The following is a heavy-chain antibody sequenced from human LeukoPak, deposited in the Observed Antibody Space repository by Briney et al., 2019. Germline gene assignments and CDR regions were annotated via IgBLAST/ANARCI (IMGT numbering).Heavy chain of an antibody. Sequence: SETLSLTCTVSGGSITSYYWSWIRQPPRKGLEWIGCIHYSGYTNYNPSLKSRVTISVDTSKNHFSLKLSSVTAADTAVYYCARTTMVRGTYYMDVWGKGTTVTISS. D-gene: IGHD3-10*01. CDR2: IHYSGYT. J-gene: IGHJ6*03. CDR1: GGSITSYY. V-gene: IGHV4-59*01. CDR3: ARTTMVRGTYYMDV.